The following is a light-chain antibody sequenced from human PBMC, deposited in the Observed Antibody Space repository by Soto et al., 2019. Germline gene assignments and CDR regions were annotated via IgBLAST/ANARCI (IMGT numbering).Light chain of an antibody. CDR2: GAS. CDR3: QQYNNWGT. CDR1: QSVSSN. J-gene: IGKJ1*01. V-gene: IGKV3-15*01. Sequence: EIVMTQSPATLSVSPGERATPSCRASQSVSSNLAWYQQKPGQAPRLLIYGASTRATGIPARFSGSGSGTEFTIPISRLQSEDFAVYYCQQYNNWGTFGQGTKVEIK.